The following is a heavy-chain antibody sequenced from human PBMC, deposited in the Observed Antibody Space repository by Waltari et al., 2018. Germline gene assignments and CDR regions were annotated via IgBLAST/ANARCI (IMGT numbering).Heavy chain of an antibody. Sequence: QLQLQESGPGLVKPSETLSLTCTVSGGSISSSSYYWGWIRQPPGKGLEWIGSIYYSGGTCYNPSLKSGVTIAVDTSKNQFSLKLSSVTAADTAVYYCAGLVVYALTDYWGQGTLVTVSS. D-gene: IGHD2-8*02. CDR1: GGSISSSSYY. V-gene: IGHV4-39*07. J-gene: IGHJ4*02. CDR3: AGLVVYALTDY. CDR2: IYYSGGT.